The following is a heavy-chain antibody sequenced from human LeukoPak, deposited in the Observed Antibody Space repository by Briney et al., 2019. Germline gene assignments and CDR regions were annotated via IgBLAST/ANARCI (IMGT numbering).Heavy chain of an antibody. CDR3: ARGPRWLQDYFNY. D-gene: IGHD5-24*01. CDR2: IYYSGST. CDR1: GDSISSSTYY. V-gene: IGHV4-39*07. Sequence: SETLSLTCTVSGDSISSSTYYWGWIRQPPGKGLEWIGSIYYSGSTYYNSSLKSRVTISVDTSKNQFSLKLSSVTAADTAVYYCARGPRWLQDYFNYWGQGTLVTVSS. J-gene: IGHJ4*02.